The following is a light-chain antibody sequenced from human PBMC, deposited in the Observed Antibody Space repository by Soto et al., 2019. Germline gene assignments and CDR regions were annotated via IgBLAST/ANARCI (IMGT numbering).Light chain of an antibody. V-gene: IGLV1-40*01. J-gene: IGLJ1*01. Sequence: QSVLTQPPSASETPGQRVTISCTGSSSNFGAGYEVHWYKQLPGTAPTLVIFNNLNRPSGVPERFSGSKSGTSASLVISGLQAEDEADYYCQSFDSSLRAYVFGSGTKVTVL. CDR2: NNL. CDR3: QSFDSSLRAYV. CDR1: SSNFGAGYE.